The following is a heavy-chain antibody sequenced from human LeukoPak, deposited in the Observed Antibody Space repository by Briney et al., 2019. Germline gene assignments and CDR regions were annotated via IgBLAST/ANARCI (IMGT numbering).Heavy chain of an antibody. CDR2: ISGSGGST. J-gene: IGHJ4*02. CDR3: AKASSRGYYIYYFDY. V-gene: IGHV3-23*01. Sequence: GGSLRLSCAASGFTFSSYAMSGVRQAPGKGLEWVSAISGSGGSTYYADSVKGRFTISRDNSKNTLYLQMNSLRAEDTAVYYCAKASSRGYYIYYFDYWGQGTLVTVSS. CDR1: GFTFSSYA. D-gene: IGHD3-3*01.